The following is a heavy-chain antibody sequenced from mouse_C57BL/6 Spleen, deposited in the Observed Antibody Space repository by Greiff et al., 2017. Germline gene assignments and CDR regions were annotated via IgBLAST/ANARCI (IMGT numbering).Heavy chain of an antibody. Sequence: QVQLQHSDAELVKPGASVKISCKVSGYTFTDHTIHWMKQRPEQGLEWIGYIYPRDGSTKYNEKFKGKATLTADKSSTTCYMQLNSLTSEDSAVYFCPRQVPYYGSSSYYFDYWGQGTTLTVSS. CDR3: PRQVPYYGSSSYYFDY. CDR1: GYTFTDHT. CDR2: IYPRDGST. V-gene: IGHV1-78*01. D-gene: IGHD1-1*01. J-gene: IGHJ2*01.